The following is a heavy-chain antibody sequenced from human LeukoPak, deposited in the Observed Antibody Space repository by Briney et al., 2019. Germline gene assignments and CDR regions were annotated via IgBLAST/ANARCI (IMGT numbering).Heavy chain of an antibody. CDR3: AKDWGYSYGPPFDY. J-gene: IGHJ4*02. Sequence: SGGSLRLSCAASGFTFSSYAMSWVRQAPGKGLEWVSAISGSGGSTYYADSVKGRFTISRDNSKNTLYLQMNSLRAEDTAVYYCAKDWGYSYGPPFDYWGQGTLVTVSS. CDR1: GFTFSSYA. CDR2: ISGSGGST. D-gene: IGHD5-18*01. V-gene: IGHV3-23*01.